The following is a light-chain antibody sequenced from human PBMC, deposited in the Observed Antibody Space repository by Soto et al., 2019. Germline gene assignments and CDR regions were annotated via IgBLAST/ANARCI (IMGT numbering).Light chain of an antibody. CDR3: QQRANWPPVT. J-gene: IGKJ3*01. CDR1: QSVRSS. V-gene: IGKV3-11*01. CDR2: DAS. Sequence: EIVLTQSPATLSLSPGEKATLSCRASQSVRSSLAWYQQKPGQAPRLLIYDASNRATGIPARFSGSGSGTDFTLTISSLEPEDFAVYFCQQRANWPPVTFGPGTKLSIK.